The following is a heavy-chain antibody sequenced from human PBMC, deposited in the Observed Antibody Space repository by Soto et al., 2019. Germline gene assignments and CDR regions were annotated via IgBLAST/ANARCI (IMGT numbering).Heavy chain of an antibody. CDR1: GGSISSSNW. D-gene: IGHD6-6*01. J-gene: IGHJ6*02. V-gene: IGHV4-4*02. CDR3: ARSLTGGGIAAQGYYGMDV. CDR2: IYHSGST. Sequence: SETLSLTCAVSGGSISSSNWWSWVRQPPGKGPEWIGEIYHSGSTNYNPSLKSRVTISVDKSKNQFSLKLSSVTAADTAVYYCARSLTGGGIAAQGYYGMDVWGQGPTVTVSS.